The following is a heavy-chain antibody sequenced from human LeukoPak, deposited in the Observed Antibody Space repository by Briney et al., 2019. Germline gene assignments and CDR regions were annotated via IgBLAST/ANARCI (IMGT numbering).Heavy chain of an antibody. CDR1: GYSFTSYW. CDR3: ARLKIAAAARSPFDY. Sequence: KAGESLKISCKGSGYSFTSYWIGWVRQMPGKGLEWMGIIYPGDSDTRYSPSFQGQVTISADKSISTAYLQWSSLKASDTAMYYCARLKIAAAARSPFDYWGQGTLVTVSS. J-gene: IGHJ4*02. V-gene: IGHV5-51*01. CDR2: IYPGDSDT. D-gene: IGHD6-13*01.